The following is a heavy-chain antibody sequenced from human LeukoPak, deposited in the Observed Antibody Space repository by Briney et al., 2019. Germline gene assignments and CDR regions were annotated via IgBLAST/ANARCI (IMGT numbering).Heavy chain of an antibody. J-gene: IGHJ3*02. CDR1: GGSISSGGYY. V-gene: IGHV4-61*08. Sequence: SETLSLTCTVSGGSISSGGYYWSWIRQPPGKGLEWIGYIYHSGSTNYNPSLKSRVTISVDTSKNQFSLKLSSVTAADTAVYYCARDPTPSRRKAFDIWGQGTMVTVSS. D-gene: IGHD1-14*01. CDR2: IYHSGST. CDR3: ARDPTPSRRKAFDI.